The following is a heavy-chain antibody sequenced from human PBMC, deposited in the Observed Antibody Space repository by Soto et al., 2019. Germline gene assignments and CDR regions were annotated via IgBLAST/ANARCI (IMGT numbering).Heavy chain of an antibody. Sequence: ASVKVSCKASGYTFTSYGISWVRQAPGQGLEWMGWISAYNGNTNYAQKLQGRVTMTTDTSTSTAYMELRSLRSDDTAVYYCARDRGDYDFWSGYYFYFVYWGPGTLVTVSS. J-gene: IGHJ4*02. CDR2: ISAYNGNT. CDR1: GYTFTSYG. V-gene: IGHV1-18*04. CDR3: ARDRGDYDFWSGYYFYFVY. D-gene: IGHD3-3*01.